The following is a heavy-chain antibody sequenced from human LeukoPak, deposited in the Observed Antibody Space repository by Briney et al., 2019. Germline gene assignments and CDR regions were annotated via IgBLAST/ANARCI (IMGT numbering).Heavy chain of an antibody. Sequence: SETLSLTCTVSGYSISSGYYWGWIRQPPGKGLEWIGSIYHSGSTNYNPSLKSRVTISVDTSKNQFSLKLSSVTAADTAVYYCAFTPSIAAAGTPWYWGQGTLVTVSS. J-gene: IGHJ4*02. CDR3: AFTPSIAAAGTPWY. CDR2: IYHSGST. CDR1: GYSISSGYY. D-gene: IGHD6-13*01. V-gene: IGHV4-38-2*02.